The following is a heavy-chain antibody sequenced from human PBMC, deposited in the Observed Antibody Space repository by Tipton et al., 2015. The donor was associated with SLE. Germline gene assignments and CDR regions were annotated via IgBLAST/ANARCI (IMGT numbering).Heavy chain of an antibody. J-gene: IGHJ4*02. V-gene: IGHV4-34*01. D-gene: IGHD6-19*01. CDR3: ARDPFRGLAVAASAY. CDR1: DGSFSGYC. CDR2: INHSGTT. Sequence: LRLSCAVYDGSFSGYCWSWIRQPPGKGLEGIGEINHSGTTNYDPSLKSRVTISVDTSKNQFSLKLSSVTAADTAVYYCARDPFRGLAVAASAYWGQGTLVTVSS.